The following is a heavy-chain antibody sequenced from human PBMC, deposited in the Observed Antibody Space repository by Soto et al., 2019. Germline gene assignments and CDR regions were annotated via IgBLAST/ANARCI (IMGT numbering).Heavy chain of an antibody. Sequence: ASVKVSCKASGDTFTANYIHWVRQAPGQGFEWMGWINPKSGGTKYPQKLQGRVTMTRDTSLSTVSLQLNSVTPEDTAVYYCARGSDSSFDYWGQGSLVTVSS. J-gene: IGHJ4*02. CDR2: INPKSGGT. D-gene: IGHD2-21*02. V-gene: IGHV1-2*02. CDR3: ARGSDSSFDY. CDR1: GDTFTANY.